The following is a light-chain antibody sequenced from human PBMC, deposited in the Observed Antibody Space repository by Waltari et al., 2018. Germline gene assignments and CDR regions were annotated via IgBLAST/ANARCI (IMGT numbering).Light chain of an antibody. J-gene: IGKJ5*01. Sequence: DIQMTQSPSSLSASVGDRVTISCRTSQVINNYLNWFQQRPGEAPKLLIYYADRLGSGVPSRFSGSGSGTQFTLTISSLQPEDFAVYYCQQYGDLPLTFGQGTRLEIK. CDR3: QQYGDLPLT. CDR2: YAD. CDR1: QVINNY. V-gene: IGKV1-39*01.